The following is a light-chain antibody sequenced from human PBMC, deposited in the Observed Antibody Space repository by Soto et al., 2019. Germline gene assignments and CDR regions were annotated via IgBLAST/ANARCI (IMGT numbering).Light chain of an antibody. V-gene: IGKV4-1*01. CDR3: QQYYTTPTIT. CDR2: WAY. CDR1: QSVLYTLNKRNY. Sequence: DIVMTQSPDSLAMSLGERATINCKSSQSVLYTLNKRNYLSWYQQKPGQPPKLLIYWAYTRDSGVPDRFSGSGYGTESTLTISSLQAEDAAVYYCQQYYTTPTITFGQGTRLEIK. J-gene: IGKJ5*01.